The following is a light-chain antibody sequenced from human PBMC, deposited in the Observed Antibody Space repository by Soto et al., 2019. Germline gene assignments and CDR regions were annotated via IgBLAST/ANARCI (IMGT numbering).Light chain of an antibody. V-gene: IGLV2-14*01. CDR1: SSDIGAYKY. CDR3: SSYTSSTTLVI. Sequence: QSALTQPASVSGSPGQSITISCTGTSSDIGAYKYVSWYQHHPGKAPKLVISEVSNRPSGVSTRFSGSKSGNTASLTTSGLQAEDEAQYYCSSYTSSTTLVIFGGGTKVTVL. J-gene: IGLJ2*01. CDR2: EVS.